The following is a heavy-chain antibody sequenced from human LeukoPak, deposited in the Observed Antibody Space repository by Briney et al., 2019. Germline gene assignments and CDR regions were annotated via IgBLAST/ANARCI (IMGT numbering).Heavy chain of an antibody. CDR1: GGTFSSYA. CDR3: ARGEAIYDILTGYYPDPFDY. CDR2: IIPIFGTA. V-gene: IGHV1-69*01. D-gene: IGHD3-9*01. J-gene: IGHJ4*02. Sequence: SVKVSCKASGGTFSSYAISWVRQAPGQGLEWMGGIIPIFGTANYAQKFQGGVTITADESTSTAYMELSSLRSEDTAVYYCARGEAIYDILTGYYPDPFDYWGQGTLVTVSS.